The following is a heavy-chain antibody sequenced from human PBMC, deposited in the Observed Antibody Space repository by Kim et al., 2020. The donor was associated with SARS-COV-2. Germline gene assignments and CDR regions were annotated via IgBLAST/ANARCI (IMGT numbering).Heavy chain of an antibody. D-gene: IGHD4-17*01. CDR1: GGSISSSNW. CDR2: IYHSGST. J-gene: IGHJ5*02. V-gene: IGHV4-4*02. CDR3: ARLGLRDLNWFDL. Sequence: SETLSLTCAVSGGSISSSNWWSWVRQPPGKGLEWIGEIYHSGSTNYNPSLKSRVTISVDKSKNQFSLKLSSVTAADTAVYYCARLGLRDLNWFDLWGQGTLVTVSS.